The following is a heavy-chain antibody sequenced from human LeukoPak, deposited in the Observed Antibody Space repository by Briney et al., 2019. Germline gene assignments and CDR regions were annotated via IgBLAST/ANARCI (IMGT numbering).Heavy chain of an antibody. V-gene: IGHV4-59*01. Sequence: SETLSLTCTVSGASISNYYWSWIRQPPGKGLEWIGYIYYSGSTNYNPSLKSRVTISVDTSKDQFSLRLSSVTAADTAVYYCARDQDGDYWFDPWGQGTLVTVSS. D-gene: IGHD4-17*01. CDR3: ARDQDGDYWFDP. J-gene: IGHJ5*02. CDR2: IYYSGST. CDR1: GASISNYY.